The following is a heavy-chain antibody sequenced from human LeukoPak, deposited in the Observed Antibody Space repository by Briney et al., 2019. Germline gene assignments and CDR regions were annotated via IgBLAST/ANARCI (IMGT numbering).Heavy chain of an antibody. CDR3: ASGYSYVY. Sequence: GGSLRPSCAASGFTFSSYWMSWVRQAPGKGLEWISVIYSGGSTYYADSVKGRFTISRDNSKNTLYLQMNSLRAEDTAVYYCASGYSYVYWGQGTLVTVSS. V-gene: IGHV3-53*01. CDR1: GFTFSSYW. CDR2: IYSGGST. D-gene: IGHD5-18*01. J-gene: IGHJ4*02.